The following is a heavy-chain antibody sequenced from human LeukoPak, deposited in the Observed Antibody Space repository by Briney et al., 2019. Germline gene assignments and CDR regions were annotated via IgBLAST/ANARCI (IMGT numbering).Heavy chain of an antibody. V-gene: IGHV3-15*01. J-gene: IGHJ4*02. CDR2: IKSKTDGGTT. CDR1: GFTSSNAW. D-gene: IGHD5-24*01. Sequence: GGSLRLSCAASGFTSSNAWMSWVRQAPGKGLEWVGRIKSKTDGGTTDYAAPVKGRFTISRDDSKNTLYLQMNSLKTEDTAVYYCTTEEMATMPFDYWGQGTLVTVSS. CDR3: TTEEMATMPFDY.